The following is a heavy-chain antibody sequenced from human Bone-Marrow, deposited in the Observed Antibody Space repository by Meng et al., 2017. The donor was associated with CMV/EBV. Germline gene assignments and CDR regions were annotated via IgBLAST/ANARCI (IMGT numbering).Heavy chain of an antibody. CDR2: ISSSSSYI. Sequence: GGSLRLSCAASGFTFSSYSMNWVRQAPGKGLEWVSSISSSSSYIYFADSVKGRFTSSRDNAKNSLYLQMNSLRAGDTAVYYCTRGLGSGICYYGMDVWGQGTTVTVSS. CDR1: GFTFSSYS. V-gene: IGHV3-21*01. J-gene: IGHJ6*02. CDR3: TRGLGSGICYYGMDV. D-gene: IGHD3-10*01.